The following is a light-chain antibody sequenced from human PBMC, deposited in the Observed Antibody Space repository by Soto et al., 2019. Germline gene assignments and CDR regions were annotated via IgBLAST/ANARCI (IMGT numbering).Light chain of an antibody. V-gene: IGKV3-11*01. CDR2: DAS. J-gene: IGKJ2*01. CDR1: QSVGTY. Sequence: EIVLTQSPATLSLSPGERATLSCRASQSVGTYLAWYQHNPGQAPRLLIYDASNRATGIPARFSGSGSGTDFTLTISSPEPEDFAVYYCQQYGSSPPYTFGQGTKLEIK. CDR3: QQYGSSPPYT.